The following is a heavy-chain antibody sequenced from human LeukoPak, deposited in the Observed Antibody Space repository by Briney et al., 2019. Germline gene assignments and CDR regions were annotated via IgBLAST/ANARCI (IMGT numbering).Heavy chain of an antibody. CDR2: IWYDGSNK. D-gene: IGHD6-19*01. Sequence: PGGSLRLSCAASGFTFSSYGMHWVRQAPGKGLEWVAVIWYDGSNKYYADSVKGRFTISRDNSKNTLYLQMNSLRAEDTAVYYCAREGGSGWYGDYYGMDVWGQGTTVTVSS. V-gene: IGHV3-33*08. J-gene: IGHJ6*02. CDR3: AREGGSGWYGDYYGMDV. CDR1: GFTFSSYG.